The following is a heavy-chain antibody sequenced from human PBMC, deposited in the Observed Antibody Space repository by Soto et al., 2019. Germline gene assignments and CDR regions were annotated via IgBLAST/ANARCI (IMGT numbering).Heavy chain of an antibody. CDR1: GGTFSSYA. CDR3: ARDRTGPFYYYYYYGMGV. D-gene: IGHD3-3*02. Sequence: SVKVSCKASGGTFSSYAISWVRQAPGQGHEWMGGIIPIFGTANYAQKFQGRVTITADESTSTAYMELSSLRSEDTAVYYCARDRTGPFYYYYYYGMGVWGHGTTVTVSS. CDR2: IIPIFGTA. V-gene: IGHV1-69*13. J-gene: IGHJ6*02.